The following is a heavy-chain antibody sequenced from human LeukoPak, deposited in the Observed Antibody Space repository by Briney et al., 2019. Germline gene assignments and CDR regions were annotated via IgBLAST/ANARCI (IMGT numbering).Heavy chain of an antibody. D-gene: IGHD5-18*01. CDR2: IYYSGST. J-gene: IGHJ3*02. CDR1: GFIFSNYW. CDR3: ARRVGHSYGVTGAGAFDI. Sequence: GSLRLSCAASGFIFSNYWMSWVRQAPGKGLEWIGYIYYSGSTYYNPSLKSRVTISIDTPNNQFSLKLSSVTAADTAVYYCARRVGHSYGVTGAGAFDIWGQGTMVTVSS. V-gene: IGHV4-59*01.